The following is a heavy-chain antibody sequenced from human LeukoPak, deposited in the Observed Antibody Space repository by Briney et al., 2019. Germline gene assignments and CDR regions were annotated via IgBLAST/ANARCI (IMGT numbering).Heavy chain of an antibody. CDR2: ISRSGSTK. CDR1: GFTFSDYN. V-gene: IGHV3-11*01. J-gene: IGHJ6*03. D-gene: IGHD2-15*01. Sequence: GGSLRLSCAASGFTFSDYNMRWIREAPGKGLEWVSSISRSGSTKYYADSVKGRFTISRDNAKNSLFLQMNSLRAEDTAVYYCARVLRYCSGGNCYSGGLGYMDVWGKGTTVTISS. CDR3: ARVLRYCSGGNCYSGGLGYMDV.